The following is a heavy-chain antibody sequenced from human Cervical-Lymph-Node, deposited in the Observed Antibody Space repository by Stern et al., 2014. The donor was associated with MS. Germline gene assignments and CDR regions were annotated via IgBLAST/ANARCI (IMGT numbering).Heavy chain of an antibody. J-gene: IGHJ4*02. D-gene: IGHD3-22*01. CDR1: GFTFSSYG. V-gene: IGHV3-33*01. CDR3: ARDDYYDSGGYASYFDY. CDR2: IWYDGRNK. Sequence: VQLVESGGGLVQPGRSLRLSCAASGFTFSSYGMHWVRQAPGKGLEWAAIIWYDGRNKYYADSVKGRFTISRDNSKNTLYLQMNSLRADDTAVYYCARDDYYDSGGYASYFDYWGQGTLVTVSS.